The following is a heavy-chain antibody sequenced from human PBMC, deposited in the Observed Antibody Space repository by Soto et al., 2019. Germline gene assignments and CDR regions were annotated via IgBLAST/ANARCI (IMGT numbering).Heavy chain of an antibody. J-gene: IGHJ4*02. CDR1: GGSISSGGYY. Sequence: TSETLSLTCTVSGGSISSGGYYWSWIRQHPGKGLEWIGYIYYSGSTYYNPSLKSRITISVDTSKNQFSLKLSSVTAADTAVYYCARARGSGSYNDYWGQGTLVTVSS. V-gene: IGHV4-31*03. CDR2: IYYSGST. D-gene: IGHD3-10*01. CDR3: ARARGSGSYNDY.